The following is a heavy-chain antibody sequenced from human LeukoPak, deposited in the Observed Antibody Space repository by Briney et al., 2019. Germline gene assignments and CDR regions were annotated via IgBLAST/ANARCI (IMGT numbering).Heavy chain of an antibody. D-gene: IGHD1-26*01. V-gene: IGHV3-23*01. J-gene: IGHJ4*02. CDR2: ISGSGGST. Sequence: PGGSVRLSCAASGFTFSSYAMNWVRQAPGKGLEWVSAISGSGGSTYYADSVKGRFTISRDNSKSTLYLQMNSLRAEDTAVYYCAKAHSGSYYSGINWGQGTLVTVSS. CDR1: GFTFSSYA. CDR3: AKAHSGSYYSGIN.